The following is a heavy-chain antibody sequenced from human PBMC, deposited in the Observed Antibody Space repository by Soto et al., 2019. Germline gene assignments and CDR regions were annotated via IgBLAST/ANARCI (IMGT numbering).Heavy chain of an antibody. CDR3: ARSPVGATMITWFDP. D-gene: IGHD1-26*01. CDR1: GGTFSSYA. Sequence: SVKVSCKASGGTFSSYAISWVRQAPGQGLEWMGGIIPIFGTANYAQKFQGRVTITADESTSTAYMELSSLRSEDTAVYYCARSPVGATMITWFDPWGQGTLVTVSS. CDR2: IIPIFGTA. J-gene: IGHJ5*02. V-gene: IGHV1-69*13.